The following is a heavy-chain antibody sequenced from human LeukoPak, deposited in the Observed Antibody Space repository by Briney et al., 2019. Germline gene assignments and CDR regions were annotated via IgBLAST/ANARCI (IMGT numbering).Heavy chain of an antibody. J-gene: IGHJ4*02. V-gene: IGHV4-39*01. Sequence: KPSETLFLTCSVSGDSISRSSYFWGWIRQPPGKGLEWIGTVNYRGITYYNTSLKSRVTISVDTSKYQFSLKLSSVTAADTAVYYCARARIAAAGTDYWGQGTLVTVSS. D-gene: IGHD6-13*01. CDR3: ARARIAAAGTDY. CDR2: VNYRGIT. CDR1: GDSISRSSYF.